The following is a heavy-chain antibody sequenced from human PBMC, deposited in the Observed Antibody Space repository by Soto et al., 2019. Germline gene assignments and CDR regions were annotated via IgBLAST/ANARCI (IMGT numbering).Heavy chain of an antibody. J-gene: IGHJ6*02. V-gene: IGHV4-39*01. CDR3: ARHQGYYDFWSGYYYYYYGMDV. CDR2: IYYSGST. D-gene: IGHD3-3*01. CDR1: GGSISSSSYY. Sequence: SETLSLTCTVSGGSISSSSYYWGLVRQPPGKELEWIGSIYYSGSTYYNPSLKSRVTISVDTSKNQFSLKLSSVTAADTAVYYCARHQGYYDFWSGYYYYYYGMDVWGQGTTVS.